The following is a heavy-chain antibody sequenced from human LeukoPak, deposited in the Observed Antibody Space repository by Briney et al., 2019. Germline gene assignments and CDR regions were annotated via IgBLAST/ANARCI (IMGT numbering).Heavy chain of an antibody. CDR1: GFTFSSYD. V-gene: IGHV3-13*01. Sequence: GVSLRLSCAASGFTFSSYDMHWVRQVTGKGLEWVSAIATAGDTYYPGSVKGRFTISRDNSKNTVYLQMNSLRAEDTAVYYCARGGDTYGREDYWGQGTLVTVSS. D-gene: IGHD5-18*01. CDR3: ARGGDTYGREDY. CDR2: IATAGDT. J-gene: IGHJ4*02.